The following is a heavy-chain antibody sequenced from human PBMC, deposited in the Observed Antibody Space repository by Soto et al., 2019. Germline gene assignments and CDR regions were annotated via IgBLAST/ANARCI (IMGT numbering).Heavy chain of an antibody. CDR1: GYTFTSYG. V-gene: IGHV1-18*01. J-gene: IGHJ5*02. Sequence: QVPLVQSGAEVKKPGASVKVSCKASGYTFTSYGISWVRQAPGQGLEWMGWISASNGNTNYAQKLQGRVTMTTDTAASTAYMELRSLISDDTAVYYCARQHCSGGSCYRGGWCDPWVQGTLVTVSS. D-gene: IGHD2-15*01. CDR3: ARQHCSGGSCYRGGWCDP. CDR2: ISASNGNT.